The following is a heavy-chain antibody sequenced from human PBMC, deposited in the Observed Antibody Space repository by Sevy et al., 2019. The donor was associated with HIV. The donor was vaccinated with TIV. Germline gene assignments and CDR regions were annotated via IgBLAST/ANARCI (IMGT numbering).Heavy chain of an antibody. CDR3: ARPEGLQLNYAMDV. V-gene: IGHV4-39*01. D-gene: IGHD3-3*01. CDR1: GGSISSSSYY. Sequence: SETLSLTCTVSGGSISSSSYYWNWIRQPPGKGLEWIRSMYYTGSTYYKPSLKSRVTISKDTSKNQFSLKLTSVTAAATAVYYCARPEGLQLNYAMDVWGQGTTVTVSS. J-gene: IGHJ6*02. CDR2: MYYTGST.